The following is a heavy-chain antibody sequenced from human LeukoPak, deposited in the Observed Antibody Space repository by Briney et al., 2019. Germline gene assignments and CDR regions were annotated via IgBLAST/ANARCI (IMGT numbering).Heavy chain of an antibody. CDR3: ARVESIAAAGYFDY. D-gene: IGHD6-13*01. CDR2: INPNSGGT. Sequence: ASGKVSCKASGYTFIGYDMHWVRQAPGQGLEWMGWINPNSGGTNYAQKFQGRVTMTRDTSISTAYMELSRLRSDDTAVYYCARVESIAAAGYFDYWGQGTLVTVSS. V-gene: IGHV1-2*02. J-gene: IGHJ4*02. CDR1: GYTFIGYD.